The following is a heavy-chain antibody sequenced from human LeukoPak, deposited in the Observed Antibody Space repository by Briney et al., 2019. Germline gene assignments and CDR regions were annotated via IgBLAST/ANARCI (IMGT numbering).Heavy chain of an antibody. Sequence: GGSLRLSCAASGFTFSSYAMSWVRQAPGKGLEWVSVIYSGGSTYYADSVKGRFTISRDNSKNTLYLQMNSLRAEDTAVYYCARWDSSGYYHDYWGQGTLVTVSS. J-gene: IGHJ4*02. V-gene: IGHV3-66*01. CDR1: GFTFSSYA. CDR3: ARWDSSGYYHDY. CDR2: IYSGGST. D-gene: IGHD3-22*01.